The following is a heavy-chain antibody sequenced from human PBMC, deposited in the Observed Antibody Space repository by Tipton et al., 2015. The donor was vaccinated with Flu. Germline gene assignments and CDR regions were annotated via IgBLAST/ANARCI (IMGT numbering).Heavy chain of an antibody. V-gene: IGHV4-4*07. D-gene: IGHD6-19*01. Sequence: TLSLTCTVSGGSISGYYWSWIRQPAGKGLEWIGHIYSSGYTNYNPSLKSRVTISVDTSKNQFSLKLSSVTAADTAVYYCARGGAGWYNDDYYYMDVWGKGTTVTVSS. CDR1: GGSISGYY. J-gene: IGHJ6*03. CDR3: ARGGAGWYNDDYYYMDV. CDR2: IYSSGYT.